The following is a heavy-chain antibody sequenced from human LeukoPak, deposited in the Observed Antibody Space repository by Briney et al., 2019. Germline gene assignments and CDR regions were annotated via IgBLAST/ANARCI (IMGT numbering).Heavy chain of an antibody. CDR3: AKEGHYYYYYGMDV. V-gene: IGHV3-9*01. CDR1: GFTFDDYA. Sequence: GGSLRLSCAASGFTFDDYAMHWDRQAPGKGLEWVSGISWNSGSIGYADSAKGRFTISRDNAKNSLYLQMNSLRAEDTALYYCAKEGHYYYYYGMDVWGQGTTVTVSS. J-gene: IGHJ6*02. CDR2: ISWNSGSI.